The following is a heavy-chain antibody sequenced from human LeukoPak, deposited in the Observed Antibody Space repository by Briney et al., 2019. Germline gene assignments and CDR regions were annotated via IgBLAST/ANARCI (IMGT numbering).Heavy chain of an antibody. Sequence: SVKVSCKASGGTFSSYAISWVRQAPGQGLEWMGGIIPIFGTANYAQKFQGRVTITADESTSTAYMELSSLRSEDTAVYYCARVIALSGITGTTYYFDYWGRGTLVTVSS. CDR2: IIPIFGTA. CDR3: ARVIALSGITGTTYYFDY. J-gene: IGHJ4*02. CDR1: GGTFSSYA. V-gene: IGHV1-69*01. D-gene: IGHD1-7*01.